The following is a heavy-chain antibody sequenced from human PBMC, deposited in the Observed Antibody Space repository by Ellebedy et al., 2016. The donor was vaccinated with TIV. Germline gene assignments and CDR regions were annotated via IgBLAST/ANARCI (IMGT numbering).Heavy chain of an antibody. CDR2: INDRGST. Sequence: MPSETLSLTCAVYGGSFSGNYWSWIRQPPGKGLEWIGEINDRGSTNYNLSLKSRVTISVDTSKNQFSLKLTSVSAADTAVYYCARGALAILGVVTGYYGLDVWGQGTTVTVSS. CDR1: GGSFSGNY. CDR3: ARGALAILGVVTGYYGLDV. V-gene: IGHV4-34*01. D-gene: IGHD3-3*01. J-gene: IGHJ6*02.